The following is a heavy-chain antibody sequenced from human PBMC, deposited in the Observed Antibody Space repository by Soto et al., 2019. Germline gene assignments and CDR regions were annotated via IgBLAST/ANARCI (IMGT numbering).Heavy chain of an antibody. CDR3: AREDTMVRGSPDY. CDR1: GFTFSSYW. CDR2: IKQDGSEK. V-gene: IGHV3-7*01. J-gene: IGHJ4*02. Sequence: PGGSLRLSCAASGFTFSSYWMSWVRQAPGKGLEWVANIKQDGSEKYYVDSVKGRFTISRDNAKNSLYLQMNSLRAEDTAVYYRAREDTMVRGSPDYWGQGNLVTVS. D-gene: IGHD3-10*01.